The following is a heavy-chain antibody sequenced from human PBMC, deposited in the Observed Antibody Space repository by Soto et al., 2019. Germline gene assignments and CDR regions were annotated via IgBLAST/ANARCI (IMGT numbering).Heavy chain of an antibody. CDR3: ASGSYDLRDYYYYGMDV. V-gene: IGHV1-2*02. D-gene: IGHD5-12*01. CDR2: INPNSGGT. J-gene: IGHJ6*02. CDR1: GYTFTGYY. Sequence: GASVKVSCKASGYTFTGYYMHWVRQAPGQGLEWMGWINPNSGGTNYAQKFQGRVTMTRDTSISTAYMELSRLRSDDTAVYYCASGSYDLRDYYYYGMDVWGQGTTVTVSS.